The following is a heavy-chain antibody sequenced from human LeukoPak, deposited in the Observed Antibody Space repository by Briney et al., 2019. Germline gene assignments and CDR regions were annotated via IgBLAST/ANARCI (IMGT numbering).Heavy chain of an antibody. Sequence: GGSLRLSCAASGFSFSSYAMSWVRQAPGKGPEWVSGISVSGGSTYYADSVKGRFTISRDNSKNTLFLQMNSLRAEDTAVYYCTRDLSAVDGTGNWGQGTLVTVSS. CDR1: GFSFSSYA. CDR2: ISVSGGST. J-gene: IGHJ4*02. CDR3: TRDLSAVDGTGN. D-gene: IGHD6-19*01. V-gene: IGHV3-23*01.